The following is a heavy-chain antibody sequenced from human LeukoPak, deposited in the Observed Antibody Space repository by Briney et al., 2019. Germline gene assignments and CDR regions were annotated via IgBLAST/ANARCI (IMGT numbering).Heavy chain of an antibody. D-gene: IGHD3-22*01. CDR2: IYYSGTT. CDR3: ARALIYYYDSSGLSWFDP. V-gene: IGHV4-39*01. Sequence: SETLSLTCPVSGGSINSSDYYWGWIRQPPGKGLEWIGSIYYSGTTYYTPSLKSRVTISVDTSKNQFSLKLSSVTAADTAVYYCARALIYYYDSSGLSWFDPWGQGTLVTVSS. J-gene: IGHJ5*02. CDR1: GGSINSSDYY.